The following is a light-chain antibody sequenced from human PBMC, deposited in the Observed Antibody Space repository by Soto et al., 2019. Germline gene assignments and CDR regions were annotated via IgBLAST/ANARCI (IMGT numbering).Light chain of an antibody. CDR1: SSDVGCYNY. J-gene: IGLJ3*02. V-gene: IGLV2-8*01. CDR2: EVH. Sequence: QSALTQPPSASGSLGQSVTFSCTGTSSDVGCYNYVSWYQQHPGKAPKLIIYEVHKRPSGVPDRFSGSKSGNTASLTVSGLQAEDEADYHCSSYGGNDWVFGGGTKLTVL. CDR3: SSYGGNDWV.